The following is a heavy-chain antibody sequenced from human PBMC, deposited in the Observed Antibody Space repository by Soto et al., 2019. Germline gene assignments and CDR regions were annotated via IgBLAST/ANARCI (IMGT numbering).Heavy chain of an antibody. Sequence: GESLKISCAASGFTFSSYAMSWVRQAPGKGLEWVSAISGSGGSTYYADSVKGRFTIARDNSKNTLYLQMNSLRAEDTAVYDCAKGITMIVVLRDAFDIWGQTTMVTVSS. V-gene: IGHV3-23*01. D-gene: IGHD3-22*01. CDR2: ISGSGGST. CDR1: GFTFSSYA. J-gene: IGHJ3*02. CDR3: AKGITMIVVLRDAFDI.